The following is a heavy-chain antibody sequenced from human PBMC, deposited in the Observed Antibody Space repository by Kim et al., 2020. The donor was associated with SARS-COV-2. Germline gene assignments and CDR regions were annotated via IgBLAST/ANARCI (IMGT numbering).Heavy chain of an antibody. D-gene: IGHD6-13*01. CDR3: ARSARRLGLGIAAAGWGCWFDP. CDR2: IDPSDSYT. CDR1: GYSFTSYW. J-gene: IGHJ5*02. Sequence: GESLKISCKGSGYSFTSYWISWVRQMPGKGLEWMGRIDPSDSYTNYSPSFQGHVTISADKSISTAYLQWSSLKASDTAMYYCARSARRLGLGIAAAGWGCWFDPWGQGTLVTVSS. V-gene: IGHV5-10-1*01.